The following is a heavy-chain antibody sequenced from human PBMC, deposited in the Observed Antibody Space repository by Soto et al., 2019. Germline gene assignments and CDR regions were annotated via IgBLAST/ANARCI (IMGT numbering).Heavy chain of an antibody. CDR3: ARDRTVTMTVVAKSGFDY. V-gene: IGHV1-46*01. Sequence: QVQLVQSGAEVKKPGASVKVSCKASGYTFTSYYMHWVRQAPGQGLEWMGIINPSGGSTSYAQKFQGRVTMTRDTSTSTIYMELSSLRSEDTAVYYCARDRTVTMTVVAKSGFDYWGQGTLVTVSS. CDR2: INPSGGST. D-gene: IGHD3-22*01. J-gene: IGHJ4*02. CDR1: GYTFTSYY.